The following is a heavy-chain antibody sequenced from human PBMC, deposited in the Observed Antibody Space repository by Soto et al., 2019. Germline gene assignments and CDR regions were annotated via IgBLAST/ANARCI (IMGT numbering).Heavy chain of an antibody. CDR3: ARGDLYCSSTSCYYYWFDP. CDR1: GDSVSSYK. V-gene: IGHV4-34*01. D-gene: IGHD2-2*01. J-gene: IGHJ5*02. Sequence: SETLSLTCTVSGDSVSSYKWSWIRKPPGKGLEWIGEINHSGSTNYNPSLKSRVTISVDTSKNQFSLKLSSVTAADTAVYYCARGDLYCSSTSCYYYWFDPWGQGTLVTVSS. CDR2: INHSGST.